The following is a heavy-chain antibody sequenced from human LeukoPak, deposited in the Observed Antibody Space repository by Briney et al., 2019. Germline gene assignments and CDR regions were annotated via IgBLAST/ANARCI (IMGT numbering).Heavy chain of an antibody. Sequence: GGSLRLSCVASGFSFDDYGMSWVRHVPGKGLEWVSYISSSSSTIYYAASVKGRFTISRDNAKNSLYLQMNTLRAEDTAVYYCARDRHKYNYDSGGYPPYWGQGTLVTVSS. CDR1: GFSFDDYG. CDR2: ISSSSSTI. D-gene: IGHD3-22*01. CDR3: ARDRHKYNYDSGGYPPY. J-gene: IGHJ4*02. V-gene: IGHV3-48*01.